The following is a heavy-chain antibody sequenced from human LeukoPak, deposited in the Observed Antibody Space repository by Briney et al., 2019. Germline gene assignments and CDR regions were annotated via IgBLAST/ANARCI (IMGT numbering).Heavy chain of an antibody. CDR2: INPNSGGT. V-gene: IGHV1-2*02. Sequence: ASVKVSCKASGHTFTGYYMHWVRQAPGQGLEWMGWINPNSGGTKYAQKFQGRVTMTRDTSISTAYMELSRLRSDDTAVYYCARVLPRIAAAGYDYWGQGTLVTVSS. CDR1: GHTFTGYY. CDR3: ARVLPRIAAAGYDY. D-gene: IGHD6-13*01. J-gene: IGHJ4*02.